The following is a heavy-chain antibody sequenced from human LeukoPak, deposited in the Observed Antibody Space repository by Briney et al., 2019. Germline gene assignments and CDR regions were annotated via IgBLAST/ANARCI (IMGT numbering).Heavy chain of an antibody. CDR3: AREGPGRFGAPGPNVYSIDY. J-gene: IGHJ4*02. V-gene: IGHV4-61*02. D-gene: IGHD3-10*01. CDR1: GGSISSGSYY. Sequence: SETLSLTCTVSGGSISSGSYYWSWIRQPAGKGLEWIGRGYTSGSTHYNPSLKSRVTISVDTPKNQFSLKLSSVTAADTAVYYCAREGPGRFGAPGPNVYSIDYWGQGALVTVSS. CDR2: GYTSGST.